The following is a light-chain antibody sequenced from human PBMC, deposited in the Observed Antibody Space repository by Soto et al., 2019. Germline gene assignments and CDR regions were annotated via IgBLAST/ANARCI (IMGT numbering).Light chain of an antibody. J-gene: IGLJ2*01. CDR1: SSDIGTYKF. Sequence: QSALTQPPSASGSPGQSGTISCTGTSSDIGTYKFVSWYQQHPGKAPKLMIYDVTKRPSGVPDRFSGSKSGNTASLTVSGLQAEDEADYYCCSYAGSSTVVFGGGTKLTVL. CDR3: CSYAGSSTVV. V-gene: IGLV2-8*01. CDR2: DVT.